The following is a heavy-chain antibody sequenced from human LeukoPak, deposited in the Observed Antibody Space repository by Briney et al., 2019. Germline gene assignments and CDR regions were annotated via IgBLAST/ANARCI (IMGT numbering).Heavy chain of an antibody. Sequence: SETLSLTCAVYGGSFSGYYWSWIRQPPGKGLEWIGEINHSGSTNYNPSLKSRVTISVDTSKNQFSLKLSSVTAADTAVYYCARATILVDYFDYWGQGTLVTVSS. J-gene: IGHJ4*02. CDR2: INHSGST. V-gene: IGHV4-34*01. CDR3: ARATILVDYFDY. CDR1: GGSFSGYY. D-gene: IGHD5-12*01.